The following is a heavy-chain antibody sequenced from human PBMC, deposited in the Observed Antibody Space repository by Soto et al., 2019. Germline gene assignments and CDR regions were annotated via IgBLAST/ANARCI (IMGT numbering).Heavy chain of an antibody. CDR3: TGNVL. CDR1: GFTFSNHW. J-gene: IGHJ4*02. CDR2: ISPDGSAR. V-gene: IGHV3-7*01. Sequence: EMPLVESGGDLVQPGGSLRLSCAGSGFTFSNHWMGWVRQAPGPGLEWVANISPDGSARGHVDSVAGRFTSARDNAKNSLDLQRNSLRVENTVVYYCTGNVLWGQGTLVTGSS.